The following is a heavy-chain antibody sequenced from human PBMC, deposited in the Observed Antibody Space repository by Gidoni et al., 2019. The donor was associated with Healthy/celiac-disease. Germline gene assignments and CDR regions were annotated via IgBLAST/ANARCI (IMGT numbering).Heavy chain of an antibody. CDR2: IDPSDSYT. Sequence: EVQLVQSGAEVKTPGESLRISCKGSGYSFTSYWISWVRQMPGKGLEWMGRIDPSDSYTNYSPSFQGHVTISADKSISTAYLQWSSLKASDTAMYYCARLGQPDYYYYGMDVWGQGTTVTVSS. CDR3: ARLGQPDYYYYGMDV. CDR1: GYSFTSYW. J-gene: IGHJ6*02. V-gene: IGHV5-10-1*03. D-gene: IGHD3-10*01.